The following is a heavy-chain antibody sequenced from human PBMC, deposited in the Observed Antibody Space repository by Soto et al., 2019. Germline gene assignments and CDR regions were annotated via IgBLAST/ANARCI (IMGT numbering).Heavy chain of an antibody. V-gene: IGHV1-3*01. CDR1: GYTFTSYA. D-gene: IGHD2-2*01. CDR3: ARELVDCSSTSCYFTYYYYYYGMDV. Sequence: GASVKVSCKASGYTFTSYAMHWVRQAPGQRLEWMGWINAGNGNTKYSQKFQGRVTITRDTSASTAYMELSSLRSEDTAVYYCARELVDCSSTSCYFTYYYYYYGMDVWGQGTTVTVS. CDR2: INAGNGNT. J-gene: IGHJ6*02.